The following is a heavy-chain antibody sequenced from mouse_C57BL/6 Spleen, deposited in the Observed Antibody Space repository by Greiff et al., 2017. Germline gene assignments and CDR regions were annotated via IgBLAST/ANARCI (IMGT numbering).Heavy chain of an antibody. D-gene: IGHD1-1*01. Sequence: QVQLQQSGPGLVQPSQSLSITCTVSGFSLTSYGVHWVRQSPGKGLEWLGVIWRGGSTDYNAAFMSRLSITKDNSKSQVFFKMNSLQADDTAIYYCAKNEGYYYGSSSLWYFDVWGTGTTVTVSS. V-gene: IGHV2-5*01. CDR3: AKNEGYYYGSSSLWYFDV. CDR1: GFSLTSYG. CDR2: IWRGGST. J-gene: IGHJ1*03.